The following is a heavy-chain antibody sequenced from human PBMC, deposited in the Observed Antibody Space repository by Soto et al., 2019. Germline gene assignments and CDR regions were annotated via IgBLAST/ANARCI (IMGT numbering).Heavy chain of an antibody. Sequence: ASVKVSCKASGNTFASHGFSWVRQAPGQGLEWMGWVSGFNGQTNYALKFQGRVTLTTDTSTSTAYMELRSLRSDDTAVYFCARVDPRGVAVVRDYWGQGTLVTVSS. J-gene: IGHJ4*02. CDR2: VSGFNGQT. D-gene: IGHD3-10*01. V-gene: IGHV1-18*01. CDR3: ARVDPRGVAVVRDY. CDR1: GNTFASHG.